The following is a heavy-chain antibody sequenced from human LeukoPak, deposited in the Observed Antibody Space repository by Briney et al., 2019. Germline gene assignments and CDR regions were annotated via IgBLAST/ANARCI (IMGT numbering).Heavy chain of an antibody. CDR3: TRGHWGLQS. V-gene: IGHV4-59*02. CDR1: GASVTDYY. D-gene: IGHD7-27*01. J-gene: IGHJ5*02. Sequence: PSETLSLTCTVSGASVTDYYWSWIRQSPGKGWEWISYIHHSGNSDYNPSLRSRVTTSLDTSKNQFSLNLISVTAADTAVYYCTRGHWGLQSWSQGTLVTVSS. CDR2: IHHSGNS.